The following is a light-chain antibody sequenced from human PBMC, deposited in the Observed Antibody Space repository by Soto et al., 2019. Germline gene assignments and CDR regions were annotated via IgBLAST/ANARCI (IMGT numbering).Light chain of an antibody. CDR2: GAS. CDR1: QSVSSTY. Sequence: EIVLTQSPDTLSLSPGERATLSCRASQSVSSTYFAWFQQKPGQTPRLLISGASSRATGIPERFSGSGSGTDFTLTISRLEPEDFAVYWCQLYGSSPLFTFGPGTKVDIK. J-gene: IGKJ3*01. CDR3: QLYGSSPLFT. V-gene: IGKV3-20*01.